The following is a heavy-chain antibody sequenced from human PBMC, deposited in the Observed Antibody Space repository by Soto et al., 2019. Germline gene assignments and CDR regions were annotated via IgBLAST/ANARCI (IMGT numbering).Heavy chain of an antibody. J-gene: IGHJ4*02. CDR2: ISYDGSNK. V-gene: IGHV3-30*18. CDR1: GFTFSSYG. D-gene: IGHD3-3*01. CDR3: AKAHGPTWRGFFFDY. Sequence: QVQLVESGGGVVQPGRSLRLSCAASGFTFSSYGMHWVRQAPGKGLEWVAVISYDGSNKYYADSVKGRFTISRDNSKNTLYLQMNSLRAQDTAVYYCAKAHGPTWRGFFFDYWGQGTLVTVSS.